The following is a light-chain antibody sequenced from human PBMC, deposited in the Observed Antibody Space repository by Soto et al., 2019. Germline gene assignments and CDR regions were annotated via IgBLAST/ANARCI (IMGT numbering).Light chain of an antibody. CDR1: SSNIGAGYD. CDR3: QSYDSSLSAYV. J-gene: IGLJ1*01. V-gene: IGLV1-40*01. CDR2: DNS. Sequence: QSVLTQPPSVSGAPGQRVTISCTGSSSNIGAGYDVHWYQQLPGTAPKLLIYDNSNRPSGVPDRFSGSKSGTSASLAITGLQAEDEADYYCQSYDSSLSAYVFGTGTKLIVL.